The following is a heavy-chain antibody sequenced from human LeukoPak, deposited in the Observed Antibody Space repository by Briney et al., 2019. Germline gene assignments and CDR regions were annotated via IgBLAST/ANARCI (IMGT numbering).Heavy chain of an antibody. J-gene: IGHJ3*02. CDR3: ARDNYFVGSGPYYGDDAFDI. Sequence: GGSLRLSCAASGFTFSSYWMSWVRQAPGKGLEWVANIKQDGSEKYYVDSVKGRFTISRDNAKNSLYLQMNSLRAEDTAVYYCARDNYFVGSGPYYGDDAFDIWAKGQWSPSLQ. CDR1: GFTFSSYW. CDR2: IKQDGSEK. D-gene: IGHD3-3*01. V-gene: IGHV3-7*01.